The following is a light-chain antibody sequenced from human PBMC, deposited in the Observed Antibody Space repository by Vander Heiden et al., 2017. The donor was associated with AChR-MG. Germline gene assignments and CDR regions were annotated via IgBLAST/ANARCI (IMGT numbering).Light chain of an antibody. CDR1: SSDIGDYDY. V-gene: IGLV2-14*03. Sequence: QSALTQPASVSGSPGQSITISCTGTSSDIGDYDYVSWYQHHPAKAPKSIMYDVNKRPSGVASRFSGAKSDNTAAPTISGRQADDEAEDYCSSYTTRSTGIFGGGTKLTVL. CDR3: SSYTTRSTGI. CDR2: DVN. J-gene: IGLJ2*01.